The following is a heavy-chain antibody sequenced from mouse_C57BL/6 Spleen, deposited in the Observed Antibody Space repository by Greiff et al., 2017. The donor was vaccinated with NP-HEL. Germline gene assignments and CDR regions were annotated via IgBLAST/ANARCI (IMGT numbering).Heavy chain of an antibody. J-gene: IGHJ4*01. Sequence: EVKLVESGGGLVKPGGSLKLSCAASGFTFSDYGMHWVRQAPEKGLEWVAYISSGSSTIYYADTVKGRFTISRDNAKNTLFLQMTSLRSEDTAMYYCAQELGDAMDYWGQGTSVTVSS. D-gene: IGHD3-1*01. CDR1: GFTFSDYG. CDR3: AQELGDAMDY. V-gene: IGHV5-17*01. CDR2: ISSGSSTI.